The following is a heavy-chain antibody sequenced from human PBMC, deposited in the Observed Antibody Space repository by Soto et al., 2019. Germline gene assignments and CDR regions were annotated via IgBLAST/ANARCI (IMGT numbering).Heavy chain of an antibody. D-gene: IGHD3-10*01. Sequence: SETLSLTCAVSGGSISSSNWWSWVRQPPGKGLEWIGEIYHSGSTNYNPSLKSRVTISVDKSKNQFSLKLSSVTAADTAVYYCAREFLWFGELLLDYWGQGTLVTVSS. J-gene: IGHJ4*02. CDR3: AREFLWFGELLLDY. CDR1: GGSISSSNW. CDR2: IYHSGST. V-gene: IGHV4-4*02.